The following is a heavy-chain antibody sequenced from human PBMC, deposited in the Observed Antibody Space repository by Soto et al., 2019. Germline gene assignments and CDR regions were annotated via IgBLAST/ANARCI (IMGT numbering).Heavy chain of an antibody. Sequence: GGSLRLSCAVSGFTFTRYAMSWVRQAPGKGLEWVSSIRGAGGNTNYADSVKGRFTISRDNSKNTLYLQMNSLRAEDTAVYYCAKDVLRFLEWLAFYGMDVWGQGTTVTVSS. D-gene: IGHD3-3*01. V-gene: IGHV3-23*01. CDR3: AKDVLRFLEWLAFYGMDV. CDR2: IRGAGGNT. J-gene: IGHJ6*02. CDR1: GFTFTRYA.